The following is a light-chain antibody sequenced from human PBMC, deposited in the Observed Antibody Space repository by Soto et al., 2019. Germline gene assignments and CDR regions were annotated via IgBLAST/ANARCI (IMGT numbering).Light chain of an antibody. V-gene: IGKV3D-15*01. CDR3: QQYNNWPLT. CDR2: GAS. Sequence: EIVMTQSPATLSVSPGERATLSCRASQSVNSDLAWYQQKPGQSPRLLIYGASTRATGIPARFSGSGSVTDFTLTISSLQSEDFAVYYCQQYNNWPLTFGGGTKVEIK. J-gene: IGKJ4*01. CDR1: QSVNSD.